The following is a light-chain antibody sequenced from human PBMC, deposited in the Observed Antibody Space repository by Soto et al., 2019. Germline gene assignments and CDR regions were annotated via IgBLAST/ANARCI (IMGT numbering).Light chain of an antibody. CDR3: XQFGSSPGFT. V-gene: IGKV3-20*01. CDR1: QSINSRY. CDR2: GAS. J-gene: IGKJ3*01. Sequence: EIVLTQSPGTLSLSPGERATLSCRASQSINSRYLAWYQQKPGQAPRLLIYGASSRATGIPDRFSGSGSGTDFXLTXXSXEPEDFAVXXXXQFGSSPGFTFGPGTIVDIK.